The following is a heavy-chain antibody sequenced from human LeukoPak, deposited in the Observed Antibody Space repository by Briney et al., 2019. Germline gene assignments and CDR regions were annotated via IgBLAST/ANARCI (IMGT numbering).Heavy chain of an antibody. J-gene: IGHJ3*02. CDR1: GGSFSGYY. CDR2: INHSGST. D-gene: IGHD5-12*01. V-gene: IGHV4-34*01. CDR3: ARDLKWPRLDAFDI. Sequence: SETLSLTCAVYGGSFSGYYWSWIRQPPGKGLEWIGEINHSGSTNYNPSLKSRVTISVDTSKNQFSLKLSSVTAADTAVYYCARDLKWPRLDAFDIWGQGTMVTVSS.